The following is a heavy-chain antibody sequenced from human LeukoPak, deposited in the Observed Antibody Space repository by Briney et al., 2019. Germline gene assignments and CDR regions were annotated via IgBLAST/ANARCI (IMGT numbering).Heavy chain of an antibody. D-gene: IGHD3-10*02. CDR2: ISGSSEYI. CDR3: AKFFTGEYVRAFDV. V-gene: IGHV3-21*01. Sequence: PGGSLRLSCAASGFTFSNYNMNWVRQAPGKGLEWVSFISGSSEYIYYADSVKGRFTISRDNAKNSLYLQMNSLRAEDTAVYYCAKFFTGEYVRAFDVWGQGTMVTVSS. CDR1: GFTFSNYN. J-gene: IGHJ3*01.